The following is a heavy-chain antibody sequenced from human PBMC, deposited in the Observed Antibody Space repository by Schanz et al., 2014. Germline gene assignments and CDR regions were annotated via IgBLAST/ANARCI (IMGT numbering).Heavy chain of an antibody. D-gene: IGHD6-13*01. J-gene: IGHJ4*02. CDR1: GFGFSSYS. CDR2: IKSKTNGGTR. CDR3: AKSQGSSFDS. V-gene: IGHV3-15*01. Sequence: EVQLVESGGGLIQPGGSLRLSCAASGFGFSSYSMNWVRQAPGKGLEWVARIKSKTNGGTRDYAAPVKGRFTISTDDSKNTGYLQMNSLQAEDTAVYYCAKSQGSSFDSWGQGTLVTVSS.